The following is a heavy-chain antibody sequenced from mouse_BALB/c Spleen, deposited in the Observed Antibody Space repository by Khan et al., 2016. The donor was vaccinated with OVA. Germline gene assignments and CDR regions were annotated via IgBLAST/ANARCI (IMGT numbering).Heavy chain of an antibody. V-gene: IGHV9-3-1*01. CDR1: GYTSTNYG. Sequence: LVESGPELKKPGETVKISCKASGYTSTNYGLNWVKQAPGKGLKWMGLINTYTGEPTYADDFKGRFAFSLDTSASTAYLQINNLKTEDTATECCERPPYFSYVMVHWGQGTSVTVSS. J-gene: IGHJ4*01. CDR2: INTYTGEP. D-gene: IGHD2-10*01. CDR3: ERPPYFSYVMVH.